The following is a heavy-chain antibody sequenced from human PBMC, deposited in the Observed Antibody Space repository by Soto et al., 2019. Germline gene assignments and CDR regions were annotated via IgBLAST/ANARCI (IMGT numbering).Heavy chain of an antibody. CDR1: GDSIRSAHYF. CDR2: IYHSGAT. J-gene: IGHJ6*03. V-gene: IGHV4-39*01. CDR3: AMQKYCGNSTCYDSRYYQYMDV. Sequence: QLRLQESGPGLVKPSETLSLTCSVFGDSIRSAHYFWGWVRQPPGKGLEWIGSIYHSGATFHDPYLRLRVALSVDTTNNSFSLRLTSVSAAGTAVYNCAMQKYCGNSTCYDSRYYQYMDVWGKGTMETVSS. D-gene: IGHD3-16*01.